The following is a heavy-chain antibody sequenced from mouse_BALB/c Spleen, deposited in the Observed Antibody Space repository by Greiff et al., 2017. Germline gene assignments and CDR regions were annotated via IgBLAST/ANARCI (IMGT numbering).Heavy chain of an antibody. D-gene: IGHD1-2*01. CDR1: GFTFSSYA. V-gene: IGHV5-6-5*01. CDR2: ISSGGST. J-gene: IGHJ2*01. Sequence: EVMLVESGGGLVKPGGSLKLSCAASGFTFSSYAMSWVRQTPEKRLEWVASISSGGSTYYPDSVKGRFTISRDNARNILYLQMSSLRSEDTAMYYCARDYGSVFDYWGQGTTLTVSS. CDR3: ARDYGSVFDY.